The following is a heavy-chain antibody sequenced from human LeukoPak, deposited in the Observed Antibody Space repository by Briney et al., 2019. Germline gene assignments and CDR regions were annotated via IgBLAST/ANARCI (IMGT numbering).Heavy chain of an antibody. Sequence: ASVKVSCKASGYTFTGYYMHWVRQAPGQGLDWMGWINPNSGGTNYAQKFQGRVTMTRDTSISTAYMELSRLRSDDTAVYYCARDGNYYYDSSGYEYYYGMDVWGQGTTVTVSS. J-gene: IGHJ6*02. CDR2: INPNSGGT. CDR3: ARDGNYYYDSSGYEYYYGMDV. D-gene: IGHD3-22*01. V-gene: IGHV1-2*02. CDR1: GYTFTGYY.